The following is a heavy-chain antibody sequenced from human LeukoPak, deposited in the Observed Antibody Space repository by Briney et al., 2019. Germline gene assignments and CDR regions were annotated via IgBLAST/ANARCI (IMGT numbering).Heavy chain of an antibody. Sequence: VGSLRLSCAPSGVTFTDPYVGGGRQGPGKRREWGGRTRNTANSYTTEYAESVKGRFTISRDDSKNSLYLQMNSLKTEDTAVYYCARGGGSSSRAFDIWGQGTMVTVSS. V-gene: IGHV3-72*01. CDR2: TRNTANSYTT. CDR1: GVTFTDPY. D-gene: IGHD1-26*01. CDR3: ARGGGSSSRAFDI. J-gene: IGHJ3*02.